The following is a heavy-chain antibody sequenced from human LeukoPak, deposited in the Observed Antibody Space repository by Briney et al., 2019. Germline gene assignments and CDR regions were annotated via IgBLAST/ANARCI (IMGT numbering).Heavy chain of an antibody. CDR3: AKDLDTAMAPCFDY. Sequence: PSETLSLTCAVYGGSFSGYYWSWVRQAPGKGLEWVPAISGSGGSTYYADSVKGRFTISRDNSKNTLYLQMNSLRAEDTAVYYCAKDLDTAMAPCFDYWGQGTLVTVSS. D-gene: IGHD5-18*01. CDR1: GGSFSGYY. V-gene: IGHV3-23*01. CDR2: ISGSGGST. J-gene: IGHJ4*02.